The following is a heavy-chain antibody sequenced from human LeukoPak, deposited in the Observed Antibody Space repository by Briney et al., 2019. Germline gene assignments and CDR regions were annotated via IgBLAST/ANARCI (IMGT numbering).Heavy chain of an antibody. D-gene: IGHD3-22*01. CDR1: GFTFSTYG. CDR2: IWYDGSNK. Sequence: GGSLRLSCAASGFTFSTYGMHWVRQAPGKGLEWVAVIWYDGSNKYYADSVKGRFTISRDNSKNTLYVQMNSLRAEDTAVYYCVRGTNYYDSSGYNYYFDYWGQGTLVTVSS. J-gene: IGHJ4*02. CDR3: VRGTNYYDSSGYNYYFDY. V-gene: IGHV3-33*01.